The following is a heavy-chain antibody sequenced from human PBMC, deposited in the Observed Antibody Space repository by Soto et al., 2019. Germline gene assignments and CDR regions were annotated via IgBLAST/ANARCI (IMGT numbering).Heavy chain of an antibody. Sequence: PGESLKISCKGSGYSFTSYWIGWVRQMPGKGLEWMGIIYPGDSDTRYSPSFQGQVTISADKSISTAYLQWSSLKASDTAMYYCARQPQKKEYSSSSYDYYGMDVWGQGTTVTVSS. CDR2: IYPGDSDT. V-gene: IGHV5-51*01. D-gene: IGHD6-13*01. CDR3: ARQPQKKEYSSSSYDYYGMDV. CDR1: GYSFTSYW. J-gene: IGHJ6*02.